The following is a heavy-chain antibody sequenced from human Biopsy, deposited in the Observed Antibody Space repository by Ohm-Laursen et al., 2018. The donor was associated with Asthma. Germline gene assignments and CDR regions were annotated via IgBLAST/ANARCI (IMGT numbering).Heavy chain of an antibody. CDR2: PIPALGTP. D-gene: IGHD5-12*01. J-gene: IGHJ6*02. V-gene: IGHV1-69*13. CDR1: GDSFSNYA. Sequence: AASVKVSCKASGDSFSNYAISWVRQAPGQGLEWMGGPIPALGTPDHAQMFEGRVTITADESTSTAYMELSSLSSEDTAVYYCARGYSGSDRIVYYYSGLEVWGQGTTVTVSS. CDR3: ARGYSGSDRIVYYYSGLEV.